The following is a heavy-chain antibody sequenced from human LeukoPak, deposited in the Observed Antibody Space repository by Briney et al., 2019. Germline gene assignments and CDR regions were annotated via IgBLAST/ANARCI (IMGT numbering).Heavy chain of an antibody. D-gene: IGHD3-22*01. J-gene: IGHJ4*02. CDR3: ARTLKWLAFDY. V-gene: IGHV4-59*01. Sequence: SETLSLTCAVSGGSISTYYWSWIRQAPGKGLEWIGNIHNIENINYNPSLKSRVTISLDTSKNQFSLKMTSVTAADTAVYYCARTLKWLAFDYWGQGTLVTVSS. CDR1: GGSISTYY. CDR2: IHNIENI.